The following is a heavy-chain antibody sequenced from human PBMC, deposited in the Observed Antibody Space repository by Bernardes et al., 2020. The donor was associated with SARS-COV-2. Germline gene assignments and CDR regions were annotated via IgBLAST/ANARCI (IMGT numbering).Heavy chain of an antibody. CDR1: GITFSSFV. V-gene: IGHV3-48*01. Sequence: GGSLRLSCAASGITFSSFVMTLFRQAQGKVLALLLYISGTSATIFYADSVKHRITVSRDNAKNSLYLQLNSLRADDTAVCYWATGRRDATDCFRSWGQGILVTVSS. D-gene: IGHD2-21*02. CDR2: ISGTSATI. J-gene: IGHJ5*02. CDR3: ATGRRDATDCFRS.